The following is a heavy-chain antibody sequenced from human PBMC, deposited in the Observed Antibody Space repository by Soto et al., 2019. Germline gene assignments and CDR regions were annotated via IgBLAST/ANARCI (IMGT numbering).Heavy chain of an antibody. D-gene: IGHD1-26*01. J-gene: IGHJ4*02. CDR2: IIPIFGTA. V-gene: IGHV1-69*01. CDR3: ARDGGRHSGGIVY. CDR1: GGTFSSYS. Sequence: QVQLVQSGAEVKKPGSSVKVSCKASGGTFSSYSINWVRQAPGQGLEWMGEIIPIFGTANYSQKFQGRVTITADESTSTAYMARSSLRSEDTAVYYCARDGGRHSGGIVYWGQGTLVTVSS.